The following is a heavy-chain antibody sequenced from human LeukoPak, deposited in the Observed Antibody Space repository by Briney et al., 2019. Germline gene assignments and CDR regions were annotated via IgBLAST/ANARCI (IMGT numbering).Heavy chain of an antibody. Sequence: GSLRLSCAASGFTFSTYSMHWVRQAPGKGPEWVAAFSYDGSSKHYADSVKGRFTISRDNSKNTVYLQLNSLRTEDTALYYCARSRGGSSGYDFMLDYWGQGTLVTVSS. CDR3: ARSRGGSSGYDFMLDY. D-gene: IGHD5-12*01. CDR2: FSYDGSSK. CDR1: GFTFSTYS. V-gene: IGHV3-30*04. J-gene: IGHJ4*02.